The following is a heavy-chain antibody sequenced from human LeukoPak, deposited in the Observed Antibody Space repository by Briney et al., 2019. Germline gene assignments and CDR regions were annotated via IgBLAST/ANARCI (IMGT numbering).Heavy chain of an antibody. Sequence: ASVKVSCKASGYTFTSYDINWVRQATGEGLEWMGWMNPNSGNTGYAQKFQGRVTMTRNTSISTAYMELSSLRSEETAAYYSARTRGRWIRLAHYYYMDVWGKGTPVTVSS. J-gene: IGHJ6*03. CDR3: ARTRGRWIRLAHYYYMDV. CDR1: GYTFTSYD. D-gene: IGHD5-12*01. CDR2: MNPNSGNT. V-gene: IGHV1-8*01.